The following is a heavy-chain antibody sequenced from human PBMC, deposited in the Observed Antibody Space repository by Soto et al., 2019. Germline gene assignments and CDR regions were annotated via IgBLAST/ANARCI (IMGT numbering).Heavy chain of an antibody. CDR1: GFSFSSYA. J-gene: IGHJ4*02. CDR2: ITNSGDET. Sequence: EVQVLESGGGLVQPGGSLRLSCAASGFSFSSYAMSWVRQAPGKGLEWVSSITNSGDETYYSDSVKGRFAISRDNSKNTLYLQMNSLRAEDTALYYCAKDAAGRVAARFDHWGPGSLVTVSS. D-gene: IGHD6-13*01. V-gene: IGHV3-23*01. CDR3: AKDAAGRVAARFDH.